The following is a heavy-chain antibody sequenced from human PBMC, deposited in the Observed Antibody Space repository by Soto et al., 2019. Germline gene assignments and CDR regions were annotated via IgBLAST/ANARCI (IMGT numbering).Heavy chain of an antibody. CDR1: GFNFHDFA. J-gene: IGHJ5*02. Sequence: QEQLVESGGGVVQPGRSLRLSCAASGFNFHDFAIHWVRQAPGQGLEWVAFISYDGSDKYYADSVKGRFAISRDNFNNTVNLQMNSLRAEDTAMYFCAKLSRNNYLDPWGQGTLVTVSS. CDR2: ISYDGSDK. V-gene: IGHV3-30*09. D-gene: IGHD4-4*01. CDR3: AKLSRNNYLDP.